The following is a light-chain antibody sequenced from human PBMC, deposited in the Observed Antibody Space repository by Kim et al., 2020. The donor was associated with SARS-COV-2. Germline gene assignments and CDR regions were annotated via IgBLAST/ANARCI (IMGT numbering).Light chain of an antibody. V-gene: IGLV1-40*01. CDR1: SSNIGAGYD. Sequence: APGQEVTISCTGSSSNIGAGYDVPWYQQLPGTAPKLLIYGNSNRPSGVPDRFSGSKSGTSASLAITGLQAEDEADYYCQSYDSSVVFGGGTQLTVL. J-gene: IGLJ2*01. CDR2: GNS. CDR3: QSYDSSVV.